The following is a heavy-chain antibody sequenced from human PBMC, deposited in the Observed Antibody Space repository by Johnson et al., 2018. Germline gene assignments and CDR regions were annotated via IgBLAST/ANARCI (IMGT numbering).Heavy chain of an antibody. D-gene: IGHD1-26*01. V-gene: IGHV3-7*01. CDR1: GFTFSNYW. CDR2: IKKDGREQ. CDR3: VGGVGWILQH. J-gene: IGHJ1*01. Sequence: VQLGQSGGGLVAPGGSLRLSCAASGFTFSNYWMFWVRQAPGKGLEWVATIKKDGREQLYVDSVKGRFTMSRDNAKNSLYLQMNSLRDEDTAVYYCVGGVGWILQHWGQGTLVSVSS.